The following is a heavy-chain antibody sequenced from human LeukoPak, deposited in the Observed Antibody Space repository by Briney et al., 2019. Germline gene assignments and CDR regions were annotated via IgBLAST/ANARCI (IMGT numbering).Heavy chain of an antibody. CDR2: IIPIFGTA. Sequence: SVKVSCKASGGTFSSYAISWVRQAPGQGLEWMGGIIPIFGTANYAQKFQGRVTITADKSTSTAYMELSSLRSEDTAVYYCAREYTTVTTFCAFDIWGQGTMVTVSS. V-gene: IGHV1-69*06. D-gene: IGHD4-17*01. CDR1: GGTFSSYA. J-gene: IGHJ3*02. CDR3: AREYTTVTTFCAFDI.